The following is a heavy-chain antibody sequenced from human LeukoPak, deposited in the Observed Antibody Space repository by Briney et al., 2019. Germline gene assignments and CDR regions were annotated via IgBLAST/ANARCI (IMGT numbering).Heavy chain of an antibody. CDR2: INHSGST. V-gene: IGHV4-34*01. Sequence: SETLSLTCAVYGGSFSGYYWSWIRQPPGKGLEWIGEINHSGSTNYNPSLKSRVTISVDTSKNQFSLKLSSVTAADTAVYYCARGPSWSPPRQQLVYYYCYGMDVWGKGTTVTVSS. CDR1: GGSFSGYY. D-gene: IGHD6-13*01. CDR3: ARGPSWSPPRQQLVYYYCYGMDV. J-gene: IGHJ6*04.